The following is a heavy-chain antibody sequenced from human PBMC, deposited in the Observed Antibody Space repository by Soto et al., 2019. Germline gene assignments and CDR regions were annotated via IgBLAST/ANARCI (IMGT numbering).Heavy chain of an antibody. CDR1: GYTFTSYA. V-gene: IGHV1-3*01. D-gene: IGHD3-3*01. Sequence: ASVKVSCKASGYTFTSYAMHWVRQAPGQRLEWMGWINAGNGNTKYSQEFQGRVAITRDTSASTAYMELSSLRSEDTAVYYCARAKYYDFWSRYLSWFDPRGQGTLVTVSS. CDR3: ARAKYYDFWSRYLSWFDP. J-gene: IGHJ5*02. CDR2: INAGNGNT.